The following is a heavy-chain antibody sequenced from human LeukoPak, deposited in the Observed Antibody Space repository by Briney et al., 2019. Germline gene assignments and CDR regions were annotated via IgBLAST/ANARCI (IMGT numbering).Heavy chain of an antibody. CDR2: IVDSEKI. Sequence: SQTLSLTCTVPGASVSSGRYYWSWIRQHPGKGLEWIAYIVDSEKIYYNPSLKSRLILSLDTSENQFSLNLSSMTAADTAVYFCASGYGSGWFDAWGQGTLVAVSS. CDR1: GASVSSGRYY. V-gene: IGHV4-31*03. J-gene: IGHJ5*02. D-gene: IGHD5-18*01. CDR3: ASGYGSGWFDA.